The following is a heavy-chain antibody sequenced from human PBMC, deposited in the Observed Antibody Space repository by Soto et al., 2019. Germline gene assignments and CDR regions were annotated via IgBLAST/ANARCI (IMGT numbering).Heavy chain of an antibody. CDR3: ARDFAYFDY. J-gene: IGHJ4*02. V-gene: IGHV4-61*01. CDR1: GGSFKSGSYS. Sequence: SETLSLTCTVSGGSFKSGSYSWSWIRQPPGKGLEWIGYVYHAGRTSYNPSLKSRVSISMDTSKNQFSLNLDSVTAADTAVYFCARDFAYFDYWGQGTLVTVSS. D-gene: IGHD3-3*01. CDR2: VYHAGRT.